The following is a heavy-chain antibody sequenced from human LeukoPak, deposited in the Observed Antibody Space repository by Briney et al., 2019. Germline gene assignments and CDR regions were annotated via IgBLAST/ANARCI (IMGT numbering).Heavy chain of an antibody. D-gene: IGHD5-12*01. CDR2: IYYSGST. CDR1: GDSIISGGYY. V-gene: IGHV4-31*03. Sequence: PSETLSLTCTVSGDSIISGGYYGSWIRQHPGKGLEWIGYIYYSGSTYYNPSLKSRVTISVDTSKNQFSLKLSSVTAADTAVYYCARVGWLRPINWFDPWGQGTLVTVSS. CDR3: ARVGWLRPINWFDP. J-gene: IGHJ5*02.